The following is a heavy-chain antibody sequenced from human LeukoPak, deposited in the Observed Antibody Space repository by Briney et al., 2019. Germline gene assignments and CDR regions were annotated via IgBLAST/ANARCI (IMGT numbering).Heavy chain of an antibody. CDR1: GGSITSGSYY. CDR2: IYYNGIT. Sequence: SETLSLTCTVSGGSITSGSYYWGWIRQPPGKGLEWIGSIYYNGITYYNSSLRSRVTISVDTSKNQFSLKLSSVTAADTAVYYCARVSSGWYVDYWGQGTLVTVSS. D-gene: IGHD6-19*01. V-gene: IGHV4-39*01. CDR3: ARVSSGWYVDY. J-gene: IGHJ4*02.